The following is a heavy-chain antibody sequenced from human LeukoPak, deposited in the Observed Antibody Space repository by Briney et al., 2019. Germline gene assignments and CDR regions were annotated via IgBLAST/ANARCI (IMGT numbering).Heavy chain of an antibody. CDR2: IYYSGST. V-gene: IGHV4-59*08. Sequence: PSETLSLTCTVSGGSISSYYRSWIRQPPGKGLEWIGYIYYSGSTNYNPSLKSRVTISVDTSKNQFSLKLSSVTAADTAVYYCARHGPDCSGGSCYSLIDYWGQGTLVTVSS. J-gene: IGHJ4*02. CDR1: GGSISSYY. CDR3: ARHGPDCSGGSCYSLIDY. D-gene: IGHD2-15*01.